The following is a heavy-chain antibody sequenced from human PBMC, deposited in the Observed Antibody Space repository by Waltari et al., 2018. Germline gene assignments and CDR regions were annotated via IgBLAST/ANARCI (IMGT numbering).Heavy chain of an antibody. CDR1: GFTFSSYA. D-gene: IGHD3-10*01. V-gene: IGHV3-30*01. CDR3: AKSLGLWFGGLVDY. J-gene: IGHJ4*02. CDR2: ISYDGSNK. Sequence: QVQLVESGGGVVQPGRSLRLSCAASGFTFSSYAMHWVRQAPGKGLEWVAVISYDGSNKYYADSVKGRFTISRDNSKNTLYLQMNSLRAEDTAVYYCAKSLGLWFGGLVDYWGQGTLVTVSS.